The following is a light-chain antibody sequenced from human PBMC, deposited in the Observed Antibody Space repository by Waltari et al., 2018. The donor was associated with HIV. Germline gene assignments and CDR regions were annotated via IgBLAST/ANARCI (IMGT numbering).Light chain of an antibody. CDR2: AAS. CDR3: QQSYSTPAPEIT. J-gene: IGKJ3*01. CDR1: QSISSY. V-gene: IGKV1-39*01. Sequence: DIQMTQSPSSLSASVGDRVTITCRASQSISSYLTWYQQKPGKAPKLLIYAASSLQSGVPSRFSGSGSGTDFTLTISSLQPEDFATYYCQQSYSTPAPEITFGPGTKVDIK.